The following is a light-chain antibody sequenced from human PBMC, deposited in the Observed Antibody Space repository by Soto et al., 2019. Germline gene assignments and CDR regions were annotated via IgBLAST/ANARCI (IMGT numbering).Light chain of an antibody. Sequence: QPVLTQSPSAPASLGASVKLTCTLSSGYSTYGIAWHQQQPEKGPRFLMKLNSDGSHNKGDGIPDRFSGSSSGAERYLTISSLQLEDEADYYCQTWGTGIWVFGGGTKLTVL. CDR2: LNSDGSH. J-gene: IGLJ3*02. CDR3: QTWGTGIWV. V-gene: IGLV4-69*01. CDR1: SGYSTYG.